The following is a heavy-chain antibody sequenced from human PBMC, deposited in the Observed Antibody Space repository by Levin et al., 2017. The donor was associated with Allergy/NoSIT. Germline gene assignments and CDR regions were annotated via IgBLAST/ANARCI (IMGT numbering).Heavy chain of an antibody. Sequence: PGGSLRLSCAASGFTFSSYGMHWVRQAPGKGLEWVAVIWDDGYKKYYADSVKGRITISRDNSKNTLYLQMSSLRAEDTAVYYCARVLRFYYCYYMDVWGKGTTVTVSS. J-gene: IGHJ6*03. V-gene: IGHV3-33*01. CDR1: GFTFSSYG. CDR3: ARVLRFYYCYYMDV. D-gene: IGHD5-12*01. CDR2: IWDDGYKK.